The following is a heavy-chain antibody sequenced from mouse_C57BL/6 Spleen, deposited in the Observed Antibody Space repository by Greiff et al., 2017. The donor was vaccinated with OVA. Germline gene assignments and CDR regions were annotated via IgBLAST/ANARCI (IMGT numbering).Heavy chain of an antibody. D-gene: IGHD2-3*01. CDR2: IYPGDGDT. V-gene: IGHV1-82*01. Sequence: VQLQESGPELVKPGASVKISCKASGYAFSSSWMNWVKQRPGKGLEWIGRIYPGDGDTNYNGKLKGKATLTADKSSSTAYMQLSSLTSEDSAVYFCAKIYDGYYLYAMDYWGQGTSVTVSS. CDR1: GYAFSSSW. CDR3: AKIYDGYYLYAMDY. J-gene: IGHJ4*01.